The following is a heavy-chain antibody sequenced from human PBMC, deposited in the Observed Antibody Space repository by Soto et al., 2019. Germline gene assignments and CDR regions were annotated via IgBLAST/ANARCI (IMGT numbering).Heavy chain of an antibody. Sequence: QITLKEYGPTLVKPTQTLTLTCTFSGFSLSSTRMAVGWIRQPPGKALEWLALIYWDDDKRYSPFLKSRLTITKDTSKNQVVLTMSNMYPVDTARYYCAHIVVAGLGYYFDYWGQGTLGTGSS. V-gene: IGHV2-5*02. CDR1: GFSLSSTRMA. CDR2: IYWDDDK. D-gene: IGHD6-19*01. J-gene: IGHJ4*02. CDR3: AHIVVAGLGYYFDY.